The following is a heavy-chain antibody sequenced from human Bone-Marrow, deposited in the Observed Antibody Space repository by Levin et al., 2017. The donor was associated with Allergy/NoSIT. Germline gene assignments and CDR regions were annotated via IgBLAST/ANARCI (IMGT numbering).Heavy chain of an antibody. D-gene: IGHD6-19*01. CDR2: ITSNNGAT. Sequence: ASVKVSCKASGYTFIGYYIHWIRQAPGQGLEWMGRITSNNGATNYAQKFQDRVTMTRDTSISTAYMELSRLTSDDTAVYFCAVERAVAGLHWGQGSLVTVSS. V-gene: IGHV1-2*06. CDR3: AVERAVAGLH. CDR1: GYTFIGYY. J-gene: IGHJ4*02.